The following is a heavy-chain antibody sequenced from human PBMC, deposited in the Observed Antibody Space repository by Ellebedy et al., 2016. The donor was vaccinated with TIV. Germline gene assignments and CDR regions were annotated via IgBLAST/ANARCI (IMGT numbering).Heavy chain of an antibody. CDR3: AKHLTTMVRGVQYFQH. CDR2: IYSSGTT. J-gene: IGHJ1*01. Sequence: GESLKISCAASGFTVSSNYMSWVRQAPGKGLEWVSVIYSSGTTYYADSVKGRFTISRDTFKSTLYLQMNSLRAEDTAVYYCAKHLTTMVRGVQYFQHWGQGTLVIVSS. D-gene: IGHD3-10*01. V-gene: IGHV3-66*04. CDR1: GFTVSSNY.